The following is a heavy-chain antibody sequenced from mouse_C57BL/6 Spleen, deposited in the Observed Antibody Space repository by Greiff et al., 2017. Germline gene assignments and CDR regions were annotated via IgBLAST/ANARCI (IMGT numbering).Heavy chain of an antibody. CDR3: ARKYYGSN. V-gene: IGHV1-26*01. CDR1: GYTFTDYY. CDR2: INPNNGGT. Sequence: EVQLQQSGPELVKPGASVKISCKASGYTFTDYYMNWVKQSHGMSLEWIGDINPNNGGTSYNQKFKGKATLTVDKSSSTAYMELRSLTSEDSAVYYCARKYYGSNWGQGTTLTVSS. J-gene: IGHJ2*01. D-gene: IGHD1-1*01.